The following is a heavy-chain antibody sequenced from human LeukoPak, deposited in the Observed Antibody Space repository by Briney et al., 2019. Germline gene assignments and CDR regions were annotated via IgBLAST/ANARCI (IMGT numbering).Heavy chain of an antibody. Sequence: GGSLRPSCAASGFTFSSYWMSWVRQAPGKGLEWVANIKQDGSEKYYVDSVKGRFTISRDNAKNSLYLQMNSLRAEDTAVYYCARSAMAAYCSSTSCYEPYYFDYWGQGTLVTVSS. J-gene: IGHJ4*02. V-gene: IGHV3-7*03. CDR2: IKQDGSEK. CDR1: GFTFSSYW. CDR3: ARSAMAAYCSSTSCYEPYYFDY. D-gene: IGHD2-2*01.